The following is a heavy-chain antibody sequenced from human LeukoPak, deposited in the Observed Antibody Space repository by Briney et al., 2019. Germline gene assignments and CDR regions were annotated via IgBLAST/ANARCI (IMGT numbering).Heavy chain of an antibody. Sequence: SETLSLTCAVSGYPINSAYYWVWVRQPPGKGLEWIGSLYHPDSTYYNPSLESRVTMSVDTSRNQFSLKLSFVTAADTAVYYCARQYDSYFYYYLDLWGAGTTVTVSS. D-gene: IGHD2-2*01. CDR2: LYHPDST. CDR3: ARQYDSYFYYYLDL. V-gene: IGHV4-38-2*01. J-gene: IGHJ6*03. CDR1: GYPINSAYY.